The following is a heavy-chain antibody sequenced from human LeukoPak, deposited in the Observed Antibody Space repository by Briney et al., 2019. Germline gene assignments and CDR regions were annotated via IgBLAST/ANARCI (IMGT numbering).Heavy chain of an antibody. CDR3: ARARTQYYDILTGYYNEFDY. J-gene: IGHJ4*02. Sequence: SVKVSCKASGGTFSSYAISWVRQAPGQGLEWMGGIIPIFGTANYAQKFQGRVTITADESTSTAYMELSSLRSEDTAVYYCARARTQYYDILTGYYNEFDYWGQGTLVTVSS. CDR1: GGTFSSYA. CDR2: IIPIFGTA. V-gene: IGHV1-69*13. D-gene: IGHD3-9*01.